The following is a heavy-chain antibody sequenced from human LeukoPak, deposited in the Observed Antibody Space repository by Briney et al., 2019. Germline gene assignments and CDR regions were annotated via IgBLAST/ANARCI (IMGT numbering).Heavy chain of an antibody. D-gene: IGHD3-22*01. CDR2: ISSSGSTI. CDR3: ARASEHYYDSSGALDY. Sequence: GGSLRLSCAASGFTFSSYEMNWVRQAPGKGLEWVSYISSSGSTIYYADSVKGRFTISRDNAKNSLYLQMNSLRAEDTAVYYCARASEHYYDSSGALDYWGQGTLVTVSS. CDR1: GFTFSSYE. V-gene: IGHV3-48*03. J-gene: IGHJ4*02.